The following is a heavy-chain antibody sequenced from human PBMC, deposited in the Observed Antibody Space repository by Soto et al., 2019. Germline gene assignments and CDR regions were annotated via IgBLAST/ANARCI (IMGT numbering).Heavy chain of an antibody. D-gene: IGHD3-3*01. CDR3: ARDHYDFWSGFRGMDV. V-gene: IGHV5-10-1*01. CDR1: GYSFTSYW. CDR2: IDPSDSYT. J-gene: IGHJ6*02. Sequence: PGESLKISCKGSGYSFTSYWISWVRQMPGKGLEWMGRIDPSDSYTNYSPSFQGHVTISADKSISTAYLQWSSLKASDTAMYYCARDHYDFWSGFRGMDVWGQGTTVTVYS.